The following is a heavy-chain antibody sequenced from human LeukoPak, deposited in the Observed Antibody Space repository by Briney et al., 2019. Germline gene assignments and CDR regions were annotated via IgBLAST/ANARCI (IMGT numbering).Heavy chain of an antibody. CDR3: ARDTSGTATADY. D-gene: IGHD1-14*01. CDR2: IYYSGST. Sequence: MPSETLSLTCTVSGGSISSGGYYWSWIRQHPGKGLEWIGYIYYSGSTYYNPSLKSRVTISVDTSKNQFSLKLSSVTAADTAVYYCARDTSGTATADYWGQGTLVTVSS. CDR1: GGSISSGGYY. V-gene: IGHV4-31*03. J-gene: IGHJ4*02.